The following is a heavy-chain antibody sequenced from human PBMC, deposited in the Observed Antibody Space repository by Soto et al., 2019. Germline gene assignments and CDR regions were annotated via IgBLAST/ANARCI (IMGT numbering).Heavy chain of an antibody. D-gene: IGHD4-17*01. CDR3: ARGMGMLRRHDS. V-gene: IGHV4-30-4*01. CDR2: IYYTGTT. CDR1: GGSISGGDYY. J-gene: IGHJ4*02. Sequence: QVQLQESGPGLVKPSETLSLTCTVSGGSISGGDYYWTWIRQSPGQGLEWFGNIYYTGTTFYNPSLKSRVTISVDTSNNHYSLGLNCVTATHTAVFYCARGMGMLRRHDSWGQGTLVIVST.